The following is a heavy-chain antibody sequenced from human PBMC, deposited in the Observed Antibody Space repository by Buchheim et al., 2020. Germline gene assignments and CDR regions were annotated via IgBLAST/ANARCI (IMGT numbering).Heavy chain of an antibody. D-gene: IGHD3-22*01. CDR2: IYYSGST. V-gene: IGHV4-61*01. CDR1: GGSVSSGSYY. CDR3: ARADDSSGYYHFDY. Sequence: QVQLQESGPGLVKPSETLSLTCTVSGGSVSSGSYYWSWIRQPPGKGLEWIGYIYYSGSTNYNPSLKSRVTISVDTSKNKFSLKLSSVTAADTAVYYCARADDSSGYYHFDYWGQGTL. J-gene: IGHJ4*02.